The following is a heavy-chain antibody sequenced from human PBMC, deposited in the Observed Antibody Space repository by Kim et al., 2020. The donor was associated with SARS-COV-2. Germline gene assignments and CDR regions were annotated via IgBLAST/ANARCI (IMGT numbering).Heavy chain of an antibody. CDR3: ARSGSLRVYYEWENESGYGMDV. D-gene: IGHD3-10*01. CDR2: IYYSGST. Sequence: SETLSLTCTVSGGSISSYYWSWIRQPPGKGLEWIGYIYYSGSTNYNPSLKSRVTISVDTSKNQFSLKLSSVTAADTAVYYCARSGSLRVYYEWENESGYGMDVWGQGTTVTVSS. V-gene: IGHV4-59*13. CDR1: GGSISSYY. J-gene: IGHJ6*02.